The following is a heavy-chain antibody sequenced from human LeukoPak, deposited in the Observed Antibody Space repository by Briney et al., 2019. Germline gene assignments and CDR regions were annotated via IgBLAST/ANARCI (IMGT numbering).Heavy chain of an antibody. CDR3: ARGQEDYGGNFDY. CDR1: GYTFTSYD. D-gene: IGHD4-23*01. J-gene: IGHJ4*02. V-gene: IGHV1-8*01. CDR2: MNPNSGNT. Sequence: APVKVSCKASGYTFTSYDINWVRQATGQGLEWMGWMNPNSGNTGYAQKFQGRVTMTRNTSISTAYMELSSLRSEDTAVYYCARGQEDYGGNFDYWGQGTLVTVSS.